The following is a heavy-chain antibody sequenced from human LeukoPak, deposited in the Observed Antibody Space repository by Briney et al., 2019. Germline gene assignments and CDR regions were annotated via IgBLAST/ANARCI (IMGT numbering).Heavy chain of an antibody. CDR1: GFTFSSYS. CDR2: ISSSSYI. CDR3: ARDPPWAVAPNFDY. J-gene: IGHJ4*02. V-gene: IGHV3-21*01. Sequence: PGGSLRLSCAASGFTFSSYSMNWVRQAPGKGLEWVSSISSSSYIYYADSVKGRFTISRDNAKNSLYLQMNSLRAEDTAVYYCARDPPWAVAPNFDYWGQGTLVTVSS. D-gene: IGHD6-19*01.